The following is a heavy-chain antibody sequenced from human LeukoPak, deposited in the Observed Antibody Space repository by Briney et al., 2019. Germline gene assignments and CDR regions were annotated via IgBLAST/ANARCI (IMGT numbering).Heavy chain of an antibody. Sequence: GASVKVSCKASGYTFTGYYIHWVRQAPGQGPEWMGWISPNSADIKYAQKFQGRVTMTRDTSISTAYMELSRLTSDDTALYYCARGQGDNYYFDYWGQGTLVTVSS. J-gene: IGHJ4*02. V-gene: IGHV1-2*02. CDR2: ISPNSADI. CDR1: GYTFTGYY. CDR3: ARGQGDNYYFDY. D-gene: IGHD1-1*01.